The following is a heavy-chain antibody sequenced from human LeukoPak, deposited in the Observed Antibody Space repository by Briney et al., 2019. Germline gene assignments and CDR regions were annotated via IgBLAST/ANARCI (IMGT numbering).Heavy chain of an antibody. CDR2: ISGSGGST. J-gene: IGHJ4*02. V-gene: IGHV3-23*01. CDR1: GFTFSSYA. D-gene: IGHD3-10*01. CDR3: AKSARRAEEMVRGVITYYFDY. Sequence: GGSLRLSCAASGFTFSSYAMSWVRQAPGKGLEWVSAISGSGGSTYYADSVKGRFTISRDNSKNTLYLQMNSLRAEDTAVYYCAKSARRAEEMVRGVITYYFDYWGQGTLVTVSS.